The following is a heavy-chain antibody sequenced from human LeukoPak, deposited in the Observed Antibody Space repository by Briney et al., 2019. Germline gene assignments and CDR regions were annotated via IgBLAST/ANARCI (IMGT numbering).Heavy chain of an antibody. CDR1: GGSISSSSYY. J-gene: IGHJ4*02. D-gene: IGHD2-15*01. CDR2: VYFRGST. V-gene: IGHV4-39*07. CDR3: ARDRGYCGSDRCYHFDY. Sequence: PSETLSLTCTVSGGSISSSSYYWCWIRQPPGEGLEWIGNVYFRGSTYYNPSLKSRVTISVDTSKNQFSLKLSSVTAADTAVYYCARDRGYCGSDRCYHFDYWGQGTLVTVPS.